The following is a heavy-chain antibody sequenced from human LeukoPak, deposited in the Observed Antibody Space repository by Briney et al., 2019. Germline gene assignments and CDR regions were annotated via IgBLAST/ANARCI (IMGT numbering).Heavy chain of an antibody. Sequence: PGGTLRLSCAASGFTFSGYGMDWVRQAPGKGLEGVAVISLDASLEYYADSVKGRFTISRDNSKNTLYLQMNSLKPEDTAVYYCAKQEIGTTWSVGYWGQGTLVTVSS. D-gene: IGHD1-7*01. CDR1: GFTFSGYG. CDR3: AKQEIGTTWSVGY. V-gene: IGHV3-30*18. J-gene: IGHJ4*02. CDR2: ISLDASLE.